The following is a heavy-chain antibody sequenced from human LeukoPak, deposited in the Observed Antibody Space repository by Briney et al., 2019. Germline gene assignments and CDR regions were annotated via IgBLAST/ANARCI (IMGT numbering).Heavy chain of an antibody. J-gene: IGHJ6*02. V-gene: IGHV3-21*01. CDR1: GFTFSSYS. CDR3: ARVRGIVGATTRHYYYYGMDV. CDR2: ISSSSSYI. Sequence: GGSLRLSCAASGFTFSSYSMNWVRQAPGKGLEWVSSISSSSSYIYYADSVKGRFTISRDNAKNSLYLQMNSLRAEDTAVYYCARVRGIVGATTRHYYYYGMDVWGQGTTVTVSS. D-gene: IGHD1-26*01.